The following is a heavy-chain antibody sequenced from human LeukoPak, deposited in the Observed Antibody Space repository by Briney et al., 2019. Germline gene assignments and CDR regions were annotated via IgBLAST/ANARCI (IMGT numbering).Heavy chain of an antibody. CDR3: ASSPEGGSEPFDY. D-gene: IGHD1-14*01. Sequence: SETLSLTCAVSGGSISSSNWWSWVRQPPGKGLEWIGEIYHSGSTNYNPSLKGRVTISVDKSKNQFSLKLSSVTAADTAVYYCASSPEGGSEPFDYWGQGTLVTVSS. CDR2: IYHSGST. CDR1: GGSISSSNW. J-gene: IGHJ4*02. V-gene: IGHV4-4*02.